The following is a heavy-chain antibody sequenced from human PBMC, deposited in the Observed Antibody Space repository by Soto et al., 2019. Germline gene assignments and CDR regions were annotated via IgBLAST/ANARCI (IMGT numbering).Heavy chain of an antibody. V-gene: IGHV3-11*06. CDR2: ISSSSDYT. Sequence: PGGSLRLSCAASGFTFSDYYMNWIRQAPGKGLEWVSYISSSSDYTKYADSVKGRFTISRDNAKSSLYLQMNSLRAEDTAVYHCARGGVRGTTSRGQVYNWGQGTLVTVSS. J-gene: IGHJ4*02. CDR1: GFTFSDYY. CDR3: ARGGVRGTTSRGQVYN. D-gene: IGHD1-7*01.